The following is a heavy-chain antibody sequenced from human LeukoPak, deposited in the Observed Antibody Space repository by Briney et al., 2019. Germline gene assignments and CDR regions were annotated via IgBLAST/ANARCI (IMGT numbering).Heavy chain of an antibody. J-gene: IGHJ5*02. Sequence: GGSLRLSCAASGFTFSDYYMSWIRQAPGKGLEWVSYISSSGSTIYYADSVKGRFTISRDNAKNSLYLQMNSLRAEDTAVYYCARSPSDYYDSSGFYWFDPWGQGTLVTVSS. CDR1: GFTFSDYY. CDR2: ISSSGSTI. V-gene: IGHV3-11*01. D-gene: IGHD3-22*01. CDR3: ARSPSDYYDSSGFYWFDP.